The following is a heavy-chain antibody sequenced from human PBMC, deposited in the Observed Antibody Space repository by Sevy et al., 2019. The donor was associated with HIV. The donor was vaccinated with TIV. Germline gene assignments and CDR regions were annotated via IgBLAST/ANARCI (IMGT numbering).Heavy chain of an antibody. CDR2: IYYSGST. D-gene: IGHD3-3*01. CDR1: GGSISSGGYY. Sequence: SETLSLTCTVSGGSISSGGYYWSWIRQHPGKGLEWIGYIYYSGSTYYNPSLKSRVTISVDTSKNQFSLKLSSVTAADTAVYDCARGRYVYYDFWSGYYTSDAFDIWGQGTMVTVSS. J-gene: IGHJ3*02. CDR3: ARGRYVYYDFWSGYYTSDAFDI. V-gene: IGHV4-31*03.